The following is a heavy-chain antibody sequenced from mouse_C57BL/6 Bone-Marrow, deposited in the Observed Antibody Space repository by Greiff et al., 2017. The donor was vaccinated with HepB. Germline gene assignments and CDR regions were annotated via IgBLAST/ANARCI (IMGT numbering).Heavy chain of an antibody. D-gene: IGHD2-4*01. V-gene: IGHV5-6*01. CDR1: GFTFSSYG. J-gene: IGHJ2*01. CDR2: ISSGGSYT. Sequence: EVQVVESGGDLVKPGGSLKLSCAASGFTFSSYGMSWVRQTPDKRLEWVATISSGGSYTYYPDSVKGRFTISRDNAKNTLYLQMSSLKSEDTAMYDGARQMNTSPHDLDDWGQGTTLTVSS. CDR3: ARQMNTSPHDLDD.